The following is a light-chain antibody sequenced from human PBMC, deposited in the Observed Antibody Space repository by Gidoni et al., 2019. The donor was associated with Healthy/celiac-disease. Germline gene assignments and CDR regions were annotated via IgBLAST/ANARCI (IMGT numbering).Light chain of an antibody. CDR2: AAS. CDR3: QQSYSTPPT. Sequence: IQMTQSPSSLSASVGDRVTITCRDSQSISSYLNWYQQKPGKAPKLLIYAASSLQSGVPARFSGSGSGTDFTLTISSLQPEDFATYYCQQSYSTPPTFGQGTKVEIK. CDR1: QSISSY. V-gene: IGKV1-39*01. J-gene: IGKJ1*01.